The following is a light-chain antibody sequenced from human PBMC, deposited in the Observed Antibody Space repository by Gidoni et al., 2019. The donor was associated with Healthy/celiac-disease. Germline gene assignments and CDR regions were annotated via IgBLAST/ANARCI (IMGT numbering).Light chain of an antibody. CDR1: QVISSW. V-gene: IGKV1-12*01. J-gene: IGKJ2*01. CDR3: QQANSFPYT. Sequence: DIQMTQSPSSVSASVGDRVTITCRASQVISSWLACYQQKPGTAPKLLIYAASSLKSGVPSRFSGSGSGTDFTLTISSLQPEDFATYYCQQANSFPYTFGQGTKLEIK. CDR2: AAS.